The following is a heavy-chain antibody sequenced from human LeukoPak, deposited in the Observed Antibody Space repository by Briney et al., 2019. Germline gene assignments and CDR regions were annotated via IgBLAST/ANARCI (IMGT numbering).Heavy chain of an antibody. Sequence: SETLSLTCTVSGGSISSGGYYWSWLRQHPGKGLEWIGYIYYSGSTYYNPSLKSRVTISVDTSKNQFSLKLSSVTAADTAVYYCARVSLRGEYSSSRTYYFDYWGQGTLVTVSS. CDR3: ARVSLRGEYSSSRTYYFDY. J-gene: IGHJ4*02. CDR1: GGSISSGGYY. V-gene: IGHV4-31*03. D-gene: IGHD6-13*01. CDR2: IYYSGST.